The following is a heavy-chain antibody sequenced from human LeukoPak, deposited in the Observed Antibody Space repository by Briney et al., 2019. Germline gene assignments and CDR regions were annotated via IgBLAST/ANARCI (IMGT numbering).Heavy chain of an antibody. V-gene: IGHV3-9*01. CDR3: ARDPIRGIPDYFDY. D-gene: IGHD3-16*01. CDR2: ISWNSNTI. J-gene: IGHJ4*02. CDR1: GFTFDDSA. Sequence: GRSLRLSCAASGFTFDDSAMHWVRQAPGKGLEWVSGISWNSNTIGYADSVKGRFTISRDNAKNSLYLQMNSLRAEDTAVYYCARDPIRGIPDYFDYWGQGTLVTVSS.